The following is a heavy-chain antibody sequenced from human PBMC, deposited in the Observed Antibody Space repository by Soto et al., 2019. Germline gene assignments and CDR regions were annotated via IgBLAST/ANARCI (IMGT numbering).Heavy chain of an antibody. CDR2: ISWNSGSI. CDR1: GFTFDDYA. V-gene: IGHV3-9*01. CDR3: AKDKRTLGGNDAFDI. J-gene: IGHJ3*02. Sequence: EVQLVESGGGLVQPGRSLRLSCAASGFTFDDYAMHWVRQAPGKDLEWVAGISWNSGSIGDADSVKGRFTISRDNAKNSLYLQMNSLRAEDTALYYCAKDKRTLGGNDAFDIWGQGTMFTVSS. D-gene: IGHD1-1*01.